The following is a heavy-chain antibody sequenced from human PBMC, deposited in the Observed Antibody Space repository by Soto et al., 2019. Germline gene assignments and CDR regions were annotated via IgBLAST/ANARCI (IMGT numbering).Heavy chain of an antibody. V-gene: IGHV1-58*01. D-gene: IGHD3-9*01. Sequence: ASVKVSCKASGFTFTSSAVQWVRQARGQRLEWIGWIVVGSGNTNYAQKFQERVTITRDMSTSTAYVELSSLRSEDTAVYYCAAGYYDILTGYYNIDYWGQGTLVTVSS. J-gene: IGHJ4*02. CDR1: GFTFTSSA. CDR3: AAGYYDILTGYYNIDY. CDR2: IVVGSGNT.